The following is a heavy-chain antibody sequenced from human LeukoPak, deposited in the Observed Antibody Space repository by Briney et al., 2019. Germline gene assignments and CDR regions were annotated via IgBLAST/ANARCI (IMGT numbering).Heavy chain of an antibody. V-gene: IGHV4-59*01. CDR1: GGSISSYY. Sequence: SETLSLTCTVSGGSISSYYWSWIRQPPGKGLEWIGYIYYSGSTNYNPSLKSRVTISVDTSKNQFSLKLSSVTAADTAVYYYARGNYYDGSGYLYYYYYYIDVWGKGTTVTVSS. D-gene: IGHD3-22*01. J-gene: IGHJ6*03. CDR2: IYYSGST. CDR3: ARGNYYDGSGYLYYYYYYIDV.